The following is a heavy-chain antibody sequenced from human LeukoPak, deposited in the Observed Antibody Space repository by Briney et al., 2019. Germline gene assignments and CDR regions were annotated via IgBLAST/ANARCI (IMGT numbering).Heavy chain of an antibody. CDR1: GGSISSRSHH. Sequence: SETLSLTCTVSGGSISSRSHHWGWIRQPPGKGLEWIGNIYCSGSTFYNPSLKSRVTISVDTSQEQFSLKLSSVTAADTAVYYCAREGWGYNDGRGSFDYWGQGTLVTVSS. CDR3: AREGWGYNDGRGSFDY. V-gene: IGHV4-39*02. CDR2: IYCSGST. J-gene: IGHJ4*02. D-gene: IGHD3-22*01.